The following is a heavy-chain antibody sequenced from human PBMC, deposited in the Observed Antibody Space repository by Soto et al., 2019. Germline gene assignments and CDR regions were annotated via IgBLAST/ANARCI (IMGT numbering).Heavy chain of an antibody. CDR3: VRKMSNGTGEY. J-gene: IGHJ4*02. CDR1: GFTFSSYV. CDR2: ISSTGGTT. D-gene: IGHD7-27*01. Sequence: VGSLRLSCSASGFTFSSYVMHWFRQAPVHGLEYVSSISSTGGTTLYTDSVKGRFTISRDNSRNTVYLQMSSLRPEDTAVYFCVRKMSNGTGEYWGQGTLVTVSS. V-gene: IGHV3-64D*06.